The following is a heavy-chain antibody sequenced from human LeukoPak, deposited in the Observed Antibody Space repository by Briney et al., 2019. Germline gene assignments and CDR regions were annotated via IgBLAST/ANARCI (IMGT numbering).Heavy chain of an antibody. CDR1: GYTFTSYY. Sequence: GASVKVSCKASGYTFTSYYMHWVRQAPGQGLEWMGIINPSGGNTSYAQKFQGRVTMTRDTSTSTVYMELSSLRSEDTAVYYCARAGEIVVTSDAFDIWGQGTMVTVSS. CDR3: ARAGEIVVTSDAFDI. CDR2: INPSGGNT. V-gene: IGHV1-46*01. D-gene: IGHD3-22*01. J-gene: IGHJ3*02.